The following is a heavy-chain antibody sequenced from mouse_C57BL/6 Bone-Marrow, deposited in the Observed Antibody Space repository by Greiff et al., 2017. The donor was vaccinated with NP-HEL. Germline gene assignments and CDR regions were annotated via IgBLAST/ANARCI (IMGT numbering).Heavy chain of an antibody. J-gene: IGHJ3*01. CDR2: ISSGSSTI. D-gene: IGHD1-1*01. V-gene: IGHV5-17*01. CDR1: GFTFSDYG. CDR3: NPVVPFAY. Sequence: EVQLVESGGGLVKPGGSLKLSCAASGFTFSDYGMHWVRQAPEKGLEWVAYISSGSSTIYYADTVKGRFTISRDNAKNTLFLQMTSLRSEDTAMYYCNPVVPFAYWGQGTLVTVSA.